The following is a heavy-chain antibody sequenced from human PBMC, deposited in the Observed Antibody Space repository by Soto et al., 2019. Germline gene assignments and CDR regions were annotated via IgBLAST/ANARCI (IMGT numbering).Heavy chain of an antibody. Sequence: PSETLSLTCAVSGGSISSGGYSWSWIRQPPGKGLEWIGYIYHSGSTYYNPSLKSRVTISVDRSKNQFSLKLSSVTAADTVVYYCAREYQFKWFDPWGQGTLVTVSS. CDR1: GGSISSGGYS. V-gene: IGHV4-30-2*01. CDR2: IYHSGST. CDR3: AREYQFKWFDP. D-gene: IGHD2-2*01. J-gene: IGHJ5*02.